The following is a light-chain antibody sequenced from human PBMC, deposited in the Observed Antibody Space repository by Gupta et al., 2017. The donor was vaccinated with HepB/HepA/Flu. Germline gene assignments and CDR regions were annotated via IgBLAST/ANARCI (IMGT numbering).Light chain of an antibody. J-gene: IGKJ5*01. V-gene: IGKV3-11*01. CDR2: DAS. Sequence: DMVFTQSPATLSLSPGERATLSCRASHGVSSYLALYQQKPGQAPRLLIYDASNRATGIPARFSGSGSGTDFTLTISSLETEDFAVYYCQQRSNWHTFGQGTRLEIK. CDR3: QQRSNWHT. CDR1: HGVSSY.